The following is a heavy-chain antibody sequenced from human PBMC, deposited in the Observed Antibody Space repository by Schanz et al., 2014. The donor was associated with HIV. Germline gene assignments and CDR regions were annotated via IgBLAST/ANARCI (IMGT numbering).Heavy chain of an antibody. CDR2: IWYDGSNK. Sequence: QVQLVESGGGVVQPGRSLRLSCTASGFIFSRYGMYWVRQAPGKGLEWVAVIWYDGSNKYYADSVKGRFTISRDNSKNTLYLQMNSLRAEDTAVYYCARRSTPGGYYGMDVWGQGTTVTVSS. V-gene: IGHV3-33*01. J-gene: IGHJ6*02. CDR1: GFIFSRYG. D-gene: IGHD2-15*01. CDR3: ARRSTPGGYYGMDV.